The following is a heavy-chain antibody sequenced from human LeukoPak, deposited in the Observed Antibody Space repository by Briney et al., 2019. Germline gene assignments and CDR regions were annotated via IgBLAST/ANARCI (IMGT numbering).Heavy chain of an antibody. CDR3: ALYITMVRGVISWFYP. J-gene: IGHJ5*02. D-gene: IGHD3-10*01. Sequence: GESLKISGKGSGYSFTSYWIGWGRQMPGKGLEWMGIIYPGDSDTRYRPSFQGQVTISADKSISTAYLQWSSLKASDTAMYYCALYITMVRGVISWFYPWGQRTLVTVCS. CDR1: GYSFTSYW. CDR2: IYPGDSDT. V-gene: IGHV5-51*01.